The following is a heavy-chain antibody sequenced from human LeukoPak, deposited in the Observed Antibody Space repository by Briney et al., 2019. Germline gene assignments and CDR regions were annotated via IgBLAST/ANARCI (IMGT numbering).Heavy chain of an antibody. Sequence: VRXXXXXGXEWVAFIGYDGSNKYYADSVKGRFTISRDNSKNTLYLQMNSLRAEDTAVYYCAKGSGYYFDDWGQGTLVTVSS. V-gene: IGHV3-30*02. J-gene: IGHJ4*02. D-gene: IGHD3-22*01. CDR3: AKGSGYYFDD. CDR2: IGYDGSNK.